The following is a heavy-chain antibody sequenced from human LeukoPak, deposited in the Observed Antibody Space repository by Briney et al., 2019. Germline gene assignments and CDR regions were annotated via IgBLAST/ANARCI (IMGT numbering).Heavy chain of an antibody. Sequence: GGSLRLSCAASGFTFSSYDMHWVRQATGKGLEWVSAIGTAGDTYYPGSVKGRFTISRENAKNSLYLQMNSLRAEDTAVYYCARDRRPFYYYDSSGYLDYWGQGTLVTVSS. CDR2: IGTAGDT. D-gene: IGHD3-22*01. V-gene: IGHV3-13*01. CDR3: ARDRRPFYYYDSSGYLDY. CDR1: GFTFSSYD. J-gene: IGHJ4*02.